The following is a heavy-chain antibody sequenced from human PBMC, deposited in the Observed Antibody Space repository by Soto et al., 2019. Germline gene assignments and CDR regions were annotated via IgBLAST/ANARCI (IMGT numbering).Heavy chain of an antibody. J-gene: IGHJ4*02. D-gene: IGHD3-9*01. Sequence: GGALRLSCSAFGFTLDKYTMGWVRQAPGKGLEWVAESFSSGGTQYADSVKGRFTISRDNSRNMVFLQMNGLRVEDTALYYCARDREPDGIWTFDSWGQGALVTVSS. CDR2: SFSSGGT. CDR1: GFTLDKYT. V-gene: IGHV3-53*01. CDR3: ARDREPDGIWTFDS.